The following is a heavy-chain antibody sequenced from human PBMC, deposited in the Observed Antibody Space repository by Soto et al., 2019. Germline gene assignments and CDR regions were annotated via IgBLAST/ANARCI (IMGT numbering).Heavy chain of an antibody. Sequence: SCPTLVNPTQTLTLTCTFSGFSLSTSGVGVGWIRQPPGKALEWLALIYWNDDKRYSPSLKSRLTITKDTSKNQVVLTMTNMDPVDTATYYCAHSHDFWSGSDWFDPWGQGTLVTVSS. J-gene: IGHJ5*02. D-gene: IGHD3-3*01. CDR1: GFSLSTSGVG. CDR3: AHSHDFWSGSDWFDP. CDR2: IYWNDDK. V-gene: IGHV2-5*01.